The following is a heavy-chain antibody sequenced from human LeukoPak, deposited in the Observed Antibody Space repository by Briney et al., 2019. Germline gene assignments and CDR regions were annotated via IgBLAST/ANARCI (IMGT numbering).Heavy chain of an antibody. CDR1: GGSISSYY. J-gene: IGHJ5*02. V-gene: IGHV4-59*01. Sequence: SETLSLTCTVSGGSISSYYWSWIRQPPGKGLEWIGYIYYSGSTNYNPSLKSRVTISVDTSKNQFSLKLSSVTAADTAVYYCARVMLSGSYLPWFDPWGQGTLVTVSS. CDR2: IYYSGST. CDR3: ARVMLSGSYLPWFDP. D-gene: IGHD1-26*01.